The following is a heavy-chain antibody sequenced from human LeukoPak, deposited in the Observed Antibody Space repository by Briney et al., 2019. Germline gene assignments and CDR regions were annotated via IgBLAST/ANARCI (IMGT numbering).Heavy chain of an antibody. V-gene: IGHV4-39*01. Sequence: AGGSLRLSCAVSGLNFSRSAMSWVRQAPGKGLEWIGSIYYSGSTYYNPSLKSRVTISVDTSKNQFSLKLSSVTAADTAVYYCARRDSSGWVDYWGQGTLVTVSS. D-gene: IGHD6-19*01. CDR2: IYYSGST. CDR3: ARRDSSGWVDY. J-gene: IGHJ4*02. CDR1: GLNFSRSA.